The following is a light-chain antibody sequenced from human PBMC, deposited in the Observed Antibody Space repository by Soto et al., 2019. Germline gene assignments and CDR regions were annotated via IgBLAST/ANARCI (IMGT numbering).Light chain of an antibody. CDR2: EVR. CDR1: MRDVGAYNL. V-gene: IGLV2-14*01. CDR3: SSYTSQSSLI. J-gene: IGLJ2*01. Sequence: QSALTQPASVSGSPGQSITISCAGTMRDVGAYNLVSWYQQHPGRAPQLIIYEVRNRPSGISFRFSGSKSGNTASLTISGLPAEDDADYYGSSYTSQSSLIFGGGTKLTVL.